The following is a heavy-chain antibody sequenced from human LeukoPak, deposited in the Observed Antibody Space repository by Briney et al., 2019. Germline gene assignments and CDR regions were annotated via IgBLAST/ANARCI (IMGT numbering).Heavy chain of an antibody. V-gene: IGHV3-72*01. CDR2: SITKPSSATA. CDR3: ARVVTDTGGWYEFDY. J-gene: IGHJ4*02. D-gene: IGHD6-19*01. Sequence: PGGSLRLSCAASGFSLSDHHMDWVRQAPGKGLEWVGRSITKPSSATADYAASVRGRFTVSRDDSKNSLYLHMNSLKAEDTAVYYCARVVTDTGGWYEFDYWGQGALVTVSS. CDR1: GFSLSDHH.